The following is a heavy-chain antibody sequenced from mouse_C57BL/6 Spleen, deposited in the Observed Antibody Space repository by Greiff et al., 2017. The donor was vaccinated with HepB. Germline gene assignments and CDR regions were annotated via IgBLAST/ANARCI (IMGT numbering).Heavy chain of an antibody. V-gene: IGHV1-26*01. J-gene: IGHJ3*01. CDR2: INPNNGGT. CDR3: ARENYDYAWFAY. D-gene: IGHD2-4*01. Sequence: EVQLQQSGPELVKPGASVKISCKASGYTFTDYYVNWVKQSHGKSLEWIGDINPNNGGTSYNQKFKGKATLTVDKSSSTAYMELRSLTSEDSAVYYCARENYDYAWFAYWGQGTLVTVSA. CDR1: GYTFTDYY.